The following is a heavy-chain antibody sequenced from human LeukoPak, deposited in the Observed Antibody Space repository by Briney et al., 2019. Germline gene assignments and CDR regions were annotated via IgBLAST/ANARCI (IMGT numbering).Heavy chain of an antibody. CDR3: ARGLKVTTYFDY. CDR1: GGSISSYY. D-gene: IGHD4-11*01. J-gene: IGHJ4*02. V-gene: IGHV4-59*01. Sequence: PSETLSLTCTVSGGSISSYYWSWIRQPPGKGLEWIGYIYYSGSTNYNPSLKSRVTISVDTSKNQFSLKLSSVTAADTAVYYCARGLKVTTYFDYWGQGTLVTVSS. CDR2: IYYSGST.